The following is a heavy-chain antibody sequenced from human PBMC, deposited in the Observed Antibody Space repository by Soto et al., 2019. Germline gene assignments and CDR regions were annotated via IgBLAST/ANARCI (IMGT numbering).Heavy chain of an antibody. Sequence: GGSLRLSCEGTGFTFSKYSLNWVRQAPGKGLERISYISSSSNSVDYAVSVKDRFIISRDNAKNSLYLQMDFLRHEYTAVYYWGRRSRPIEYWGRGTRVTVAS. CDR2: ISSSSNSV. J-gene: IGHJ4*02. CDR3: GRRSRPIEY. V-gene: IGHV3-48*02. CDR1: GFTFSKYS.